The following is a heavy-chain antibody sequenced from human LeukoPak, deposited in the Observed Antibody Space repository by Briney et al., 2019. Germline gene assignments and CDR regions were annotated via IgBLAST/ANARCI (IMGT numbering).Heavy chain of an antibody. CDR3: ARKSSSAGNFDF. Sequence: ETLSLTCTVSGGSISPCYWSWIRQPPGKGLEWIGYIFYSGSTNYNPSLKSRVTISVDTSQNQFSLKLCSVTAADTAVYYCARKSSSAGNFDFWGQGTLVTVSS. J-gene: IGHJ4*02. V-gene: IGHV4-59*01. CDR2: IFYSGST. D-gene: IGHD6-6*01. CDR1: GGSISPCY.